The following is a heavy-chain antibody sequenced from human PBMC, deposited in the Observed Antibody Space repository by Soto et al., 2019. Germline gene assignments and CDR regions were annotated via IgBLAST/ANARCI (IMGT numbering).Heavy chain of an antibody. Sequence: QVQLQQSGPGLVKPSQTLSLTCAISGDSVSSRSAACNWIRQSPSRGLEWLGRTYFRSKWYNEYALSVKSRIAINPVTSKNQFSLQLNSMTPEDTAVYYCERTQSVFDYWGQGTQVTVSS. CDR2: TYFRSKWYN. CDR3: ERTQSVFDY. J-gene: IGHJ4*02. CDR1: GDSVSSRSAA. V-gene: IGHV6-1*01.